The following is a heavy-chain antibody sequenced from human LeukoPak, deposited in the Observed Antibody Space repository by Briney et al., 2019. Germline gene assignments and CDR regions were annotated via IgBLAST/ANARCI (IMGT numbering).Heavy chain of an antibody. Sequence: PSETLSLTCTVSGGSISSYYWSWIRQPPGKGLEWIGYIYYSGSTNYNPSLKSRVTISVDTSKNQFSLKLSSVTAADTAVYYCARHAGYSSSWSDYWGQGTLVTVSS. CDR2: IYYSGST. V-gene: IGHV4-59*08. D-gene: IGHD6-13*01. CDR3: ARHAGYSSSWSDY. CDR1: GGSISSYY. J-gene: IGHJ4*02.